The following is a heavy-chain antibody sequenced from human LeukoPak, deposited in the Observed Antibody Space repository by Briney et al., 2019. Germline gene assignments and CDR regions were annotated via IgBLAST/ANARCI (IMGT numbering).Heavy chain of an antibody. J-gene: IGHJ4*02. CDR3: ARAYDILTGYLFDY. V-gene: IGHV4-39*07. CDR2: IYHSGST. CDR1: GGSISSSSYY. D-gene: IGHD3-9*01. Sequence: SETLSLTCTVSGGSISSSSYYWGWIRQPPGKGLEWIGSIYHSGSTYYNPSLKSRVTISVDTSKNQFSLKLSSVTAADTAVYYCARAYDILTGYLFDYWGQGTLVTVSS.